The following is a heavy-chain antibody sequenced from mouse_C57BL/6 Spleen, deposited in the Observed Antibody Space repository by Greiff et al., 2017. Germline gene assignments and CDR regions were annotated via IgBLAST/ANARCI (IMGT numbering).Heavy chain of an antibody. V-gene: IGHV5-16*01. CDR3: AREGDGSTPFDY. CDR1: GFTFSDYY. D-gene: IGHD1-1*01. J-gene: IGHJ2*01. CDR2: INYDGSST. Sequence: EVMLVESEGGLVQPGSSMKLSCTASGFTFSDYYMAWVRQVPEKGLEWVANINYDGSSTYYLDSLKSRFIISRDNAKNILYLQMSSLKSEDTATYYCAREGDGSTPFDYWGQGTTLTVSS.